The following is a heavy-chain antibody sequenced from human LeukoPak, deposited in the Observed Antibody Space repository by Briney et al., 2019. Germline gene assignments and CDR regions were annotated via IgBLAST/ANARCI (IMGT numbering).Heavy chain of an antibody. CDR2: INHSGST. Sequence: SETLSLTCAVYGGSFSGYYWSWIRQPPGKGLEWMGEINHSGSTNYNPSLKSRVTISVDTSKNQFSLKLSSVTAADTAVYYCARGRVGAYCSSTSCVFDYWGQGTLVTVSS. J-gene: IGHJ4*02. D-gene: IGHD2-2*01. CDR1: GGSFSGYY. V-gene: IGHV4-34*01. CDR3: ARGRVGAYCSSTSCVFDY.